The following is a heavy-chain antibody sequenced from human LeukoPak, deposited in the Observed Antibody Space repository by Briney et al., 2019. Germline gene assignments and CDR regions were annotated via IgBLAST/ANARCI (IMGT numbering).Heavy chain of an antibody. J-gene: IGHJ3*02. CDR1: GFTVDDCA. CDR3: AKKGSWDTDAFDI. D-gene: IGHD5-18*01. V-gene: IGHV3-9*01. Sequence: PGGSLRLSCAASGFTVDDCAMHWVRQAPGKGLEWVSGISWNSADKGYADSVRGRFTISRDNAKNSLYLQMNSLRAEDTALYYCAKKGSWDTDAFDIWGQGTMVTVSS. CDR2: ISWNSADK.